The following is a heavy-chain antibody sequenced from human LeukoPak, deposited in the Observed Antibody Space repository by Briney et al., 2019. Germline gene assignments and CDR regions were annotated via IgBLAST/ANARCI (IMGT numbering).Heavy chain of an antibody. D-gene: IGHD3-16*01. J-gene: IGHJ5*02. CDR2: IYYSGST. CDR1: GGSFISTTYY. Sequence: SETLSLTCTVSGGSFISTTYYWGWIRQPPGKGLEWIGIIYYSGSTNYNPSLKSRVTISVDTSKNQFSLKLSSVTAADTAVYYCARRTLCCGERFDPWGQGTLVTVSS. V-gene: IGHV4-39*07. CDR3: ARRTLCCGERFDP.